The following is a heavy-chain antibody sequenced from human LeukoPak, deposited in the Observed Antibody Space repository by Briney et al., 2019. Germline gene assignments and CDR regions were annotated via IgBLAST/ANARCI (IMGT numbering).Heavy chain of an antibody. CDR2: INSDGSST. D-gene: IGHD3-10*01. V-gene: IGHV3-74*01. CDR1: GFTFRNYA. CDR3: ARAASYSGDY. Sequence: GGSLRLSCAASGFTFRNYAMSWVRQAPGKGLVWVSRINSDGSSTSYADSEKGRFTISRDNAKNTLYLQMNSLRAEDTAVYYCARAASYSGDYWGQGTLVTVSS. J-gene: IGHJ4*02.